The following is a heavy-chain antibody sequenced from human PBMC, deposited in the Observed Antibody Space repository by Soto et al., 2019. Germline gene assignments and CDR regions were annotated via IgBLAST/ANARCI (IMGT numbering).Heavy chain of an antibody. Sequence: ASVKVSCKTSGYTFTDHYVHWVRQAPGQGLEWLGWINPFSGGAKYPQRFKDKVSMTADTSISTVYMYLTSLTSDDTAIYYCARSSGTYSLDFWGQGTLVTVSS. CDR1: GYTFTDHY. CDR3: ARSSGTYSLDF. V-gene: IGHV1-2*02. D-gene: IGHD3-10*01. CDR2: INPFSGGA. J-gene: IGHJ4*02.